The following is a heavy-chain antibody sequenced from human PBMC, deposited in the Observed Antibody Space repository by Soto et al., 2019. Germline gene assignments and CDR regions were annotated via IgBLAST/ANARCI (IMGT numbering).Heavy chain of an antibody. CDR2: INPNSGGT. CDR1: GYTFTGYY. CDR3: ARGTSSWPYYYYGMDV. J-gene: IGHJ6*02. Sequence: ASVKVCCKASGYTFTGYYMQWVRQDTGQGLEWMGWINPNSGGTNYAQKFQGWVTMTRDTSISTAYMELSRLRSDDTAVYYCARGTSSWPYYYYGMDVWGQGTTVTVSS. D-gene: IGHD6-13*01. V-gene: IGHV1-2*04.